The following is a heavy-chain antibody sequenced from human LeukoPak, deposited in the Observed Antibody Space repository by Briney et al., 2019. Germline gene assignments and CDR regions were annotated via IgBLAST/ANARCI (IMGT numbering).Heavy chain of an antibody. V-gene: IGHV3-9*01. CDR3: AKDLGYSSSSSFDY. J-gene: IGHJ4*02. Sequence: GGSLRLSCAASGFTFDDYAMHWVRQAPGKGLEGGSGISWNSGSIVYADSVKGRFTISRDNAKDALYLQMNSLRAEDTALYYCAKDLGYSSSSSFDYWGQGTLVTVSS. CDR2: ISWNSGSI. CDR1: GFTFDDYA. D-gene: IGHD6-13*01.